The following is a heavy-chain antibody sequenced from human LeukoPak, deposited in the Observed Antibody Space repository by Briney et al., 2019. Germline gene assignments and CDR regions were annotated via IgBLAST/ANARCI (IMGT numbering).Heavy chain of an antibody. Sequence: PSETLSLTCTVSGGSISSYYWSWIRQPPGKGLEWIGYIYYSGSTNYNPSLKSRVTISVDTSKNQFSLKLSSVTAADTAVYYCARVHLGGSSSWYFDYWGQGTLVTVSS. J-gene: IGHJ4*02. CDR2: IYYSGST. D-gene: IGHD6-13*01. CDR3: ARVHLGGSSSWYFDY. CDR1: GGSISSYY. V-gene: IGHV4-59*01.